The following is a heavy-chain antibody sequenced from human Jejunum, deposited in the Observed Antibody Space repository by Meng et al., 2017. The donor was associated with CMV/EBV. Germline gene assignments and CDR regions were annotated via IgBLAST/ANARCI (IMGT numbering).Heavy chain of an antibody. CDR1: GGSITSSYW. J-gene: IGHJ4*02. Sequence: VSGGSITSSYWWSWVRQPPGKGLEWIGEIYHSGSTYYNPSLKSRVTISVDKSKNQFSLKLSSVTAADTAIYYCAREVVNSDVDYWGQGTLVTVSS. CDR3: AREVVNSDVDY. D-gene: IGHD2-21*01. V-gene: IGHV4-4*02. CDR2: IYHSGST.